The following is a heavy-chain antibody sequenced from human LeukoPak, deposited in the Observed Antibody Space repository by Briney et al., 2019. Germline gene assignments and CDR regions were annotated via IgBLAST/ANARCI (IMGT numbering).Heavy chain of an antibody. D-gene: IGHD5-24*01. CDR3: TRDLTVEMRDY. Sequence: GGSLRLSCTASGFTFGDYAMSWVRQAPGKGLEWVGFIRSKAYGGTTEYAASVKGRFTISRDDSKSIAYLQMNSLKTEDTAVYYCTRDLTVEMRDYWGQGTLATVSS. CDR2: IRSKAYGGTT. J-gene: IGHJ4*02. CDR1: GFTFGDYA. V-gene: IGHV3-49*04.